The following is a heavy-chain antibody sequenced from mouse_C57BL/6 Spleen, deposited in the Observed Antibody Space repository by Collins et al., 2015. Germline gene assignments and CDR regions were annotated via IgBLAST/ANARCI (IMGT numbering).Heavy chain of an antibody. CDR2: IYPGNGDT. D-gene: IGHD2-5*01. J-gene: IGHJ2*01. CDR3: ARGGPDYSNSYFFDY. Sequence: QVQLKQSGAELVRPGASVKLSCKASGYTFTDYYIKWVKQRPGQGLEWIGAIYPGNGDTSYNQKFKGKATLTVDKSSSTAYMQLSSLTSEDSAVYFCARGGPDYSNSYFFDYWGQGTTLTVSS. CDR1: GYTFTDYY. V-gene: IGHV1-76*01.